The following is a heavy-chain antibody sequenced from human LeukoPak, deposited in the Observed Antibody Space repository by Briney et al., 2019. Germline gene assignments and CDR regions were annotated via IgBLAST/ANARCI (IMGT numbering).Heavy chain of an antibody. V-gene: IGHV3-43D*03. D-gene: IGHD4-17*01. J-gene: IGHJ4*02. CDR2: INWVGDTS. CDR3: AKDRQYGDYGGGDFIDS. CDR1: GFTFDDYA. Sequence: GGSLRLSCAASGFTFDDYAMHWVRQAPGKGLQWISSINWVGDTSSYADSVKGRFTVSRDNTKGSLYLQMHSLRSEDTALYYCAKDRQYGDYGGGDFIDSWGQGTLVTVSS.